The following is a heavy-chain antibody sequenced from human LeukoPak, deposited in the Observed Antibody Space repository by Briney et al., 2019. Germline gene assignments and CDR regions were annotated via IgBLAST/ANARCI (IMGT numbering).Heavy chain of an antibody. CDR1: GGTFSSYA. J-gene: IGHJ6*02. CDR2: IIPILCIA. V-gene: IGHV1-69*01. Sequence: GFSVSVSYKVSGGTFSSYAISWVRQAPGQGLEWMGGIIPILCIANYAQKFQGRVPINGDDPQNTVYMEVRSLISGDTPVYYCARGTRAAASTYGMDVWGQGTTVTVSS. D-gene: IGHD6-13*01. CDR3: ARGTRAAASTYGMDV.